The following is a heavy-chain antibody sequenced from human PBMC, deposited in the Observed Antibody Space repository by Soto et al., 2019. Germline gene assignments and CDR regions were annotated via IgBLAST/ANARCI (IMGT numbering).Heavy chain of an antibody. D-gene: IGHD1-1*01. V-gene: IGHV1-18*01. Sequence: QVHLVQCGAEVKKPGASVKVSCKGSGYAFTTYAITWVRQAPGQGLEWMGWISAHNGNTNYAQKLQGRVTVTRDTSTSTAYMELRSLRSDDTAVYYCARGRYGDYWGQGALVTVSS. J-gene: IGHJ4*02. CDR3: ARGRYGDY. CDR2: ISAHNGNT. CDR1: GYAFTTYA.